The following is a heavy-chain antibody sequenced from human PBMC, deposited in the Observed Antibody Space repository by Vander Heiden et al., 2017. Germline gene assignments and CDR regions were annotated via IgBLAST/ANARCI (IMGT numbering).Heavy chain of an antibody. Sequence: EMQLVVSGGGLVTPGESLRIYCEASGFTFSSHTMNWVRQAPGKGLEWVSSISPDGRSTYNADSVKGRFTISRDNAKNSLYLQMSRLTAEDTAVYYCARDAVGEIGAAYCGQGTLVTVSS. CDR1: GFTFSSHT. J-gene: IGHJ4*02. D-gene: IGHD1-26*01. CDR3: ARDAVGEIGAAY. V-gene: IGHV3-21*04. CDR2: ISPDGRST.